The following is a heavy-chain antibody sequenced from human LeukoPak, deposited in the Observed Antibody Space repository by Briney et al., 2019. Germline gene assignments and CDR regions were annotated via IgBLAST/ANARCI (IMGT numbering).Heavy chain of an antibody. J-gene: IGHJ4*02. CDR3: AREKTPNPVAASIDY. CDR1: GGSISSGSYY. D-gene: IGHD2-15*01. CDR2: IYTSGST. Sequence: PSETLSLTCTVSGGSISSGSYYWSWIRQPAGKGLEWIGRIYTSGSTNYNPSLKSRVTISVDTSKNQFSLKLSSGTAADTAVYYCAREKTPNPVAASIDYWGQGTLVTVSS. V-gene: IGHV4-61*02.